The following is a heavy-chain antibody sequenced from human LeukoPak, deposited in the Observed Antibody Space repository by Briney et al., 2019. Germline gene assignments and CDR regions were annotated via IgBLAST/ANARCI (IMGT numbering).Heavy chain of an antibody. Sequence: SETLSLTCAVYGGSFSGYYWSWTRQPPGKGLEWIGEINHSGNTRYNPSLKSRVSMSADTSKNQFSLKVRSVTAADTAVYYCARESEETDFDYWGQGNLVTVSS. CDR2: INHSGNT. CDR1: GGSFSGYY. J-gene: IGHJ4*02. CDR3: ARESEETDFDY. D-gene: IGHD2-21*02. V-gene: IGHV4-34*01.